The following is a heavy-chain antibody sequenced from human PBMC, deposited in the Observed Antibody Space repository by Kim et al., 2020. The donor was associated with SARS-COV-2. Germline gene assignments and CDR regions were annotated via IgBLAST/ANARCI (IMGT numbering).Heavy chain of an antibody. D-gene: IGHD5-12*01. CDR3: ARGSGGYVSFFDY. Sequence: YADSVKGRFTISRDNSKNTLYLQMNSLRAEDTAVYYCARGSGGYVSFFDYWGQGTLVTASS. J-gene: IGHJ4*02. V-gene: IGHV3-30*01.